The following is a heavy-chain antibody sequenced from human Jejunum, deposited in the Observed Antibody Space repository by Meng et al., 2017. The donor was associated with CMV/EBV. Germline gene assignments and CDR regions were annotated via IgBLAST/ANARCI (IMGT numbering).Heavy chain of an antibody. D-gene: IGHD6-13*01. CDR3: AREEGYTRPHYFDY. Sequence: GITFSSYAMTWVRQAPGKGLEWVAVIYSDGGTTDYADSVKGRFTISRDNSKNMLYLQMNSLRAEDTAVYYCAREEGYTRPHYFDYWGQGTLVTVSS. CDR1: GITFSSYA. J-gene: IGHJ4*02. CDR2: IYSDGGTT. V-gene: IGHV3-23*03.